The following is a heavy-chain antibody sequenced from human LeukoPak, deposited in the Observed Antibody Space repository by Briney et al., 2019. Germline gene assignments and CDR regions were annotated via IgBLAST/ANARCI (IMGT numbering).Heavy chain of an antibody. V-gene: IGHV3-20*04. D-gene: IGHD3-10*01. J-gene: IGHJ4*02. CDR2: INWNGGST. Sequence: GGSLRLSCAASGFTFDDYGMSWVRQAPGEGPEWVSGINWNGGSTGYADSVKGRFTISRDNAKNSLYLQMNSLRAEDTAVYYCAKDGGIWFGESNDYWGQGTLVTVSS. CDR3: AKDGGIWFGESNDY. CDR1: GFTFDDYG.